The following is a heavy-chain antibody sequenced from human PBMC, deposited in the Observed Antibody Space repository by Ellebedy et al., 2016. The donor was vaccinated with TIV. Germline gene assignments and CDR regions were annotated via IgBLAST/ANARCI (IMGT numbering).Heavy chain of an antibody. CDR3: GRLDAIIYVKSLDY. V-gene: IGHV3-11*03. J-gene: IGHJ4*02. D-gene: IGHD3-10*01. Sequence: GRFTISRDNAKNSLYPQMNSLRAEDTAVYYCGRLDAIIYVKSLDYWGQGTLVTVSS.